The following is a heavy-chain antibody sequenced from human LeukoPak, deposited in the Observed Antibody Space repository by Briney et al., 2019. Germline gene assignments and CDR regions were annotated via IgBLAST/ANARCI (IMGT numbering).Heavy chain of an antibody. CDR2: IYPGDSDT. Sequence: GESLKISCKGSGYSFSTHWIGWVRQMPGKGLEWMAIIYPGDSDTRYSPSFQGQVTISADKSISTAYLQWSSLKASDTAMYYCARHSDMVAAIDYWGQGTLVTVSS. V-gene: IGHV5-51*01. J-gene: IGHJ4*02. CDR1: GYSFSTHW. D-gene: IGHD5-12*01. CDR3: ARHSDMVAAIDY.